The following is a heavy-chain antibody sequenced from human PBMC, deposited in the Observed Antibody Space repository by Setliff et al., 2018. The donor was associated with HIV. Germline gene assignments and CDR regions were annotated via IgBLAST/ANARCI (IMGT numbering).Heavy chain of an antibody. CDR1: GFSFSSYS. Sequence: GGSLRLSCAASGFSFSSYSMTWVRQPPGRGLEWVSSISTSSNTYYADSVKGRFTISRDDSKSAIYLQMESLRAEDTALYYCVKDHVSFNDVFDPFDSWGQGTLVTVSS. CDR3: VKDHVSFNDVFDPFDS. CDR2: ISTSSNT. D-gene: IGHD3-9*01. J-gene: IGHJ4*02. V-gene: IGHV3-23*01.